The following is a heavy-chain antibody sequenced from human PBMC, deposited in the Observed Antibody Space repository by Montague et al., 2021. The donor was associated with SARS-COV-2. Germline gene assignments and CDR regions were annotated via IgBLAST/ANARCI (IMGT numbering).Heavy chain of an antibody. V-gene: IGHV4-34*01. CDR3: ARLGEGVVPAPILGIGPFYSYFYMDV. D-gene: IGHD2-2*02. J-gene: IGHJ6*03. CDR1: GGSFSGYY. CDR2: INHSGSA. Sequence: SETLSLTCAVYGGSFSGYYWNWVRQPPGKGLEWIGEINHSGSANYNPSLKRRVTISVDTSKNQSSLKLNSVTAADTAVYYCARLGEGVVPAPILGIGPFYSYFYMDVWGKGATVTVSS.